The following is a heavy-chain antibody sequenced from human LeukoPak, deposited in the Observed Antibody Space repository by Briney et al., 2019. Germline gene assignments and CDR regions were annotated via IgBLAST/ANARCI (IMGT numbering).Heavy chain of an antibody. CDR3: ARGGVYSGSFLLYFDY. V-gene: IGHV4-61*01. D-gene: IGHD1-26*01. Sequence: SETLSLTCAVSGGSISSGNYWSWIRQPPGKGLEWIAYMFYSGSTNYNPSLKSRVTISVDTSKNQFSLKLSSVTAADTAVYYCARGGVYSGSFLLYFDYWGQGTLVTVSS. CDR2: MFYSGST. CDR1: GGSISSGNY. J-gene: IGHJ4*02.